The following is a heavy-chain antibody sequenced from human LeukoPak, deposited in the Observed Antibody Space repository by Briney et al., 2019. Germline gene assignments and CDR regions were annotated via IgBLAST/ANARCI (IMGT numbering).Heavy chain of an antibody. J-gene: IGHJ4*02. CDR1: DGSFTSGNYY. D-gene: IGHD3-22*01. Sequence: SETLSLTCTVSDGSFTSGNYYWGWIRQPPGKGLERIATIYYSGSTIYTPSLKSRLAISRDTSSDQFSLRLTSVTAADTAVYYCARAPIVVVSTPSFDTWGQGIPVTVSS. V-gene: IGHV4-39*07. CDR3: ARAPIVVVSTPSFDT. CDR2: IYYSGST.